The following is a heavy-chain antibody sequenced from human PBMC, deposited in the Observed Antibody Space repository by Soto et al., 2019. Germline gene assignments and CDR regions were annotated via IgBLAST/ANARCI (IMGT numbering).Heavy chain of an antibody. CDR1: GASIRSSTFY. Sequence: PSETLSLTCTVSGASIRSSTFYWGWIRQPPGKGLESIANIYYDGSTYYNPSLKSRVTISVDTSKNQFSLKLSSVTAADMAVYYCARRIVATETFDYWGQGTLVTVSS. CDR2: IYYDGST. CDR3: ARRIVATETFDY. V-gene: IGHV4-39*01. J-gene: IGHJ4*02. D-gene: IGHD5-12*01.